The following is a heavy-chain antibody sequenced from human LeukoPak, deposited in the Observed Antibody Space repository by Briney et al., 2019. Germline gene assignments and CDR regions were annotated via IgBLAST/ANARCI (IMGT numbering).Heavy chain of an antibody. CDR2: ISAYNGNT. D-gene: IGHD3-3*01. CDR3: ARDPSPYYDFWSGYYGFDY. CDR1: GYTFTSYA. Sequence: ASVKVSCKASGYTFTSYAMHWVRQAPGQRLEWMGWISAYNGNTNYAQKLQGRVTMTTDTSTSTAYMELRSLRSDDTAVYYCARDPSPYYDFWSGYYGFDYWGQGTLVTVSS. V-gene: IGHV1-18*01. J-gene: IGHJ4*02.